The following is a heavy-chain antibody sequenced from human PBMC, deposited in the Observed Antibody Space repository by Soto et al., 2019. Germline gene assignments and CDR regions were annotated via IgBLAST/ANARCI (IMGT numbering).Heavy chain of an antibody. D-gene: IGHD4-17*01. V-gene: IGHV3-23*01. CDR1: GFTLSIYA. Sequence: SLRLSCAASGFTLSIYAMSWVRQAPGKGLEWVSTFSGTGGYKYYADSVKGRFTISREDSKTTLFLNMNSLRAADTAVYYCARGQRALITYGPFDPWGQGTLVTVSS. CDR2: FSGTGGYK. CDR3: ARGQRALITYGPFDP. J-gene: IGHJ5*02.